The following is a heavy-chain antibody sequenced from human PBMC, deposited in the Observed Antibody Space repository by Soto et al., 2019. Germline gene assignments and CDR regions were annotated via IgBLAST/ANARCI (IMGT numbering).Heavy chain of an antibody. Sequence: GGSLRLSCAASGFTFSSSGMHWVRQAPGKGLEWVALISYDGNSQYYAESVKGRFTISRDNSKNTLFLQMNSLRPDDTAVYYCANEGPDSISGYFHYWGQGTLVTVSS. CDR3: ANEGPDSISGYFHY. CDR2: ISYDGNSQ. CDR1: GFTFSSSG. J-gene: IGHJ4*02. V-gene: IGHV3-30*18. D-gene: IGHD2-21*02.